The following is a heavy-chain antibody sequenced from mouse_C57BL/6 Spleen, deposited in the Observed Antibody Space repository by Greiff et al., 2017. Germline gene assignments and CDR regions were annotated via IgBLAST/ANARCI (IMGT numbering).Heavy chain of an antibody. CDR2: ISSGGSYT. D-gene: IGHD1-1*01. J-gene: IGHJ1*03. Sequence: EVQLVESGGDLVKPGGSLKLSCAASGFTFSSYGMSWVRPTPDKRLEWVATISSGGSYTYSPDSVKGRFTISRDNAKNTLYLQMSSLKSEDTAMYYCARQFITTVVADWYFDVWGTGTTVTVSS. CDR3: ARQFITTVVADWYFDV. CDR1: GFTFSSYG. V-gene: IGHV5-6*01.